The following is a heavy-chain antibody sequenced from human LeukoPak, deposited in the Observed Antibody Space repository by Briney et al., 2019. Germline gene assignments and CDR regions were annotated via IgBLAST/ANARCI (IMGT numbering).Heavy chain of an antibody. CDR2: ISSSSTFI. CDR3: ARDRSVAGTVDY. J-gene: IGHJ4*02. V-gene: IGHV3-21*01. Sequence: GGSLRLSCAASGFSFSSYSMNWVRQAPGKGLEWVSSISSSSTFISYADSVKGRFTISRDNAKNSLYLQMNSQTAEDTAVYYCARDRSVAGTVDYWGQGTLVTVSS. D-gene: IGHD6-19*01. CDR1: GFSFSSYS.